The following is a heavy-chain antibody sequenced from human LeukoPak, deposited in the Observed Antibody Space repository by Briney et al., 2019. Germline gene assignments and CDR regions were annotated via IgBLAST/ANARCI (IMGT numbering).Heavy chain of an antibody. V-gene: IGHV1-69*04. J-gene: IGHJ3*02. CDR3: AGGVNDAFDI. CDR2: IIPIFGIA. Sequence: ASVKLSCKASGGTFSSYAISWVRQAPGQGLEWMGRIIPIFGIANYAQKFQGRVTITADKSTSTAYMELSSLRSEDTAVYYCAGGVNDAFDIWGQGTMVTVSS. CDR1: GGTFSSYA.